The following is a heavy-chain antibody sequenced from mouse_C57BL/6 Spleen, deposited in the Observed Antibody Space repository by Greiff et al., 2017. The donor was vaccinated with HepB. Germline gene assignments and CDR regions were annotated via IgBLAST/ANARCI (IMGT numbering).Heavy chain of an antibody. CDR1: GYTFTDYY. J-gene: IGHJ4*01. Sequence: EVQLQQSGPELVKPGASVKISCKASGYTFTDYYMNWVKQSHGKSLEWIGDINPNNGGTSYNQKFKGKATLTVDKSSSTAYMELRSLTSEDSAVYYCAREGVLRYFYAMDYWGQGTSVTVSS. CDR3: AREGVLRYFYAMDY. D-gene: IGHD1-1*01. V-gene: IGHV1-26*01. CDR2: INPNNGGT.